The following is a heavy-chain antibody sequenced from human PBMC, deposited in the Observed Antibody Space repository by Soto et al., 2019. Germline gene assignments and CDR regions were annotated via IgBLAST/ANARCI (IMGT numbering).Heavy chain of an antibody. CDR1: GFTFSNAW. CDR3: TTPKRPSSSWYYNYYYYYGMDV. D-gene: IGHD6-13*01. CDR2: IKSKTDGGTT. V-gene: IGHV3-15*07. Sequence: GGSLRLSCAASGFTFSNAWMNWVRQAPGKGLEWVGRIKSKTDGGTTDYAAPVKGRFTISRDDSKNTLYLQMNSLKTEDTAVYYCTTPKRPSSSWYYNYYYYYGMDVWGQGTTVTVSS. J-gene: IGHJ6*02.